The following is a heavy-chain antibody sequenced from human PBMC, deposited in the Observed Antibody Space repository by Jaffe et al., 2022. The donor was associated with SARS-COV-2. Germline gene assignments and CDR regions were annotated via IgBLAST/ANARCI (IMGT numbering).Heavy chain of an antibody. CDR1: GGTFSSYA. D-gene: IGHD6-13*01. CDR2: IIPIFGTA. V-gene: IGHV1-69*01. Sequence: QVQLVQSGAEVKKPGSSVKVSCKASGGTFSSYAISWVRQAPGQGLEWMGGIIPIFGTANYAQKFQGRVTITADESTSTAYMELSSLRSEDTAVYYCARDQGDFSGIAAGIDAFDIWGQGTMVTVSS. CDR3: ARDQGDFSGIAAGIDAFDI. J-gene: IGHJ3*02.